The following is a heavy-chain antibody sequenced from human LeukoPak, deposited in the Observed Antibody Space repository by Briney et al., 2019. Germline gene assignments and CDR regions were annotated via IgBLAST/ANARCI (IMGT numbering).Heavy chain of an antibody. V-gene: IGHV4-38-2*02. CDR2: IYYSGST. Sequence: PSETLSLTCTVSGYSISRGYSWGWIRQPPGKGLEWIGSIYYSGSTYYNPSLKSRVTISVDTSKNQFSLKLRSVTAADTAVYYCARRPRAGWFDPWGQGTLVTVSS. J-gene: IGHJ5*02. CDR3: ARRPRAGWFDP. CDR1: GYSISRGYS.